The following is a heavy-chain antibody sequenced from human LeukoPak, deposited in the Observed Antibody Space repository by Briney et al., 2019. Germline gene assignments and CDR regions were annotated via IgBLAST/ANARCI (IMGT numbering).Heavy chain of an antibody. CDR3: ASYSGFEYDILTGYIIGRVGPYYYYYMDV. Sequence: GASVKVSCKASGYTFTGYYMHWVRQAPGQGLEWMGWINPNSGGTNYAQKFQDRVTMTRDTSITTAYMDMSRLRSDDTAVYYCASYSGFEYDILTGYIIGRVGPYYYYYMDVWGKGTTVTISS. D-gene: IGHD3-9*01. V-gene: IGHV1-2*02. CDR1: GYTFTGYY. J-gene: IGHJ6*03. CDR2: INPNSGGT.